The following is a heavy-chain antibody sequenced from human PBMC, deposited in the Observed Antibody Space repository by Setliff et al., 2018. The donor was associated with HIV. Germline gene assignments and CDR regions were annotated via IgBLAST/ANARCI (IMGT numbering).Heavy chain of an antibody. Sequence: PGGSLRLSCAASGFVFSDHSLHWVRQVPGEGLEWLSYISATGTTVSYADSVRGRFIISRDSVRNELYLQMKRLRVEDTALYYCVRDQLRVPERWDFDFWGQGTLVTVSS. CDR2: ISATGTTV. D-gene: IGHD1-26*01. CDR1: GFVFSDHS. CDR3: VRDQLRVPERWDFDF. J-gene: IGHJ4*02. V-gene: IGHV3-48*01.